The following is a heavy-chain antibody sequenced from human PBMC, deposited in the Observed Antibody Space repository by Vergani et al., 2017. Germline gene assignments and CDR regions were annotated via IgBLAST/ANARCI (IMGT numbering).Heavy chain of an antibody. D-gene: IGHD2-15*01. Sequence: VQLVESGGGLVKPGGSLRLSCGASGFTFKNNTMTWVRQSPGKGLEWVSSITSTGATINYADSVKGRITISRDNAKKFLYLQMNNLRAEDTALYYCASRVSAGGGLDTWGQGTLVTVS. CDR3: ASRVSAGGGLDT. J-gene: IGHJ5*02. CDR1: GFTFKNNT. CDR2: ITSTGATI. V-gene: IGHV3-21*02.